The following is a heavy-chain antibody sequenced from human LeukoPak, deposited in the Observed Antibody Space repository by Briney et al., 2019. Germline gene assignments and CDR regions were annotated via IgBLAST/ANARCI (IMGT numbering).Heavy chain of an antibody. CDR3: AKDRGAAAGIPEGFDY. D-gene: IGHD6-13*01. CDR2: IYSGGST. V-gene: IGHV3-NL1*01. Sequence: GGSLRLSCAASGFTFSSYGMHWVRQAPGKGLEWVAVIYSGGSTYYADSVKGRFTISRDNSKNTLYLQMNSLRAEDTAVYYCAKDRGAAAGIPEGFDYWGQGTLVTVSS. CDR1: GFTFSSYG. J-gene: IGHJ4*02.